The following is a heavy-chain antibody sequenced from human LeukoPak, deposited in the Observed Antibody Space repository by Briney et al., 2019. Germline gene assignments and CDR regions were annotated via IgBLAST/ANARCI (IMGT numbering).Heavy chain of an antibody. CDR3: ARAPGEGGYDSEYMDV. J-gene: IGHJ6*03. V-gene: IGHV1-46*01. CDR2: INPSGGRT. D-gene: IGHD5-12*01. Sequence: ASVKVSCKASGYTFTSYHMHWVRQAPGQGLEGMGIINPSGGRTSYAQKFQGRVTMTRDMSTSTVYMELSSLRSEDTAVYYCARAPGEGGYDSEYMDVWGKGTTAIVSS. CDR1: GYTFTSYH.